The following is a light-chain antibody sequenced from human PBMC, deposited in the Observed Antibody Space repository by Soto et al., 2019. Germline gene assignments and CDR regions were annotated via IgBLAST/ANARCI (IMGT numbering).Light chain of an antibody. CDR3: QQTFRTPHT. V-gene: IGKV1-39*01. CDR1: QTISSY. Sequence: DIQMTQSPASLSASVGDRVTITCRASQTISSYLNWYQQKAGAAPKLLIYSASTLQSGVPSRFSGSGFGTDYTLTICSLQPADFAVYYCQQTFRTPHTFGQGTKLDIK. J-gene: IGKJ2*01. CDR2: SAS.